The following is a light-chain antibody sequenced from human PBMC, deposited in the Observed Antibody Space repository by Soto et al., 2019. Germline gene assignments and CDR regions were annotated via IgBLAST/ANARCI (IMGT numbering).Light chain of an antibody. V-gene: IGKV1-12*01. J-gene: IGKJ2*01. CDR2: AAS. CDR1: QGISSS. CDR3: QQANTFPPT. Sequence: DIQMTQSPSSVSAFVGDRVTITSRASQGISSSLAWYQHKPGKAPSLLIYAASILQSGVPSRFSGSGSRTDFTLTISSLQPEDFATYYCQQANTFPPTFGQGTKLEIK.